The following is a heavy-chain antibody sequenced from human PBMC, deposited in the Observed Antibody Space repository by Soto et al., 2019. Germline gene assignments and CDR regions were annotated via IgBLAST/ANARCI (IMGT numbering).Heavy chain of an antibody. CDR1: GFTLSDHY. CDR2: TRNKANSYTT. CDR3: TRGAEEHQKLGGYYYGLDV. Sequence: GGSLRLSCAASGFTLSDHYMDWVRQAPGKGLEWVGRTRNKANSYTTEYAASVKGRFTISRDDSENSLYLQMNSLKTDDTAVYYCTRGAEEHQKLGGYYYGLDVWGLGTTVTVSS. J-gene: IGHJ6*02. D-gene: IGHD3-16*01. V-gene: IGHV3-72*01.